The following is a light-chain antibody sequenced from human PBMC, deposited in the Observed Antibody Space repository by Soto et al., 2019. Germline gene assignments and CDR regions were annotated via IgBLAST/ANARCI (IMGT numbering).Light chain of an antibody. CDR2: AAS. CDR1: QSVSNN. V-gene: IGKV3-15*01. J-gene: IGKJ3*01. Sequence: EIVMTQSPVTLSVSPGERATLSCRASQSVSNNLAWYQQKPGQAPRLLIYAASTRATGIPARFSGSGSGTEFTLTISSPQSEDFAVYYCQQYNKWPLFTFGPGTKVDI. CDR3: QQYNKWPLFT.